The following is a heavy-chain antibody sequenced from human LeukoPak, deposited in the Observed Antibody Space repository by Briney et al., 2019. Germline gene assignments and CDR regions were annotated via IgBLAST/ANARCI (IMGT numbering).Heavy chain of an antibody. CDR3: TTEGLLWFGELTFDY. CDR1: GFTFSNAW. Sequence: GGSLRLSCAASGFTFSNAWMSWVRQAPGKGLEWVGRIKSKTDGGTTDYAAPVKGRFTISRDDSKNTLYLQMNSLKTEDTAVYYCTTEGLLWFGELTFDYWSQGTLVTVSS. D-gene: IGHD3-10*01. J-gene: IGHJ4*02. V-gene: IGHV3-15*01. CDR2: IKSKTDGGTT.